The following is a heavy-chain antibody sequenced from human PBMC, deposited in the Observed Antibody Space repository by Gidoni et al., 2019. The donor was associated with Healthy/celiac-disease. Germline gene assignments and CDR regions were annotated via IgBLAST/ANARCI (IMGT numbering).Heavy chain of an antibody. Sequence: EVQLVESGVGLVQPGGSLRLSSAASGFTFTSYSMNWVRQAPGKGLEWVSAISSSSSYIYYADSVKGRFTISRDNAKNTLYLQMNSLRAEDTAVYYCARGYCSGGSCYEDALDNWGQGTMVTVSS. CDR2: ISSSSSYI. J-gene: IGHJ3*02. V-gene: IGHV3-21*01. CDR1: GFTFTSYS. D-gene: IGHD2-15*01. CDR3: ARGYCSGGSCYEDALDN.